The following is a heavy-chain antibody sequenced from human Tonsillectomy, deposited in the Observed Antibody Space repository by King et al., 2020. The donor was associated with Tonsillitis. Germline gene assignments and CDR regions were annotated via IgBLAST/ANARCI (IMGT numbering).Heavy chain of an antibody. V-gene: IGHV1-69*14. J-gene: IGHJ3*02. Sequence: VQLVQSGAEVKKPGSSVKVSCKASGGTFNNYAFTWVRQAPGQGLEWMGGIIPMFSSANYAQKFQDRVTMTADKSTSTAYMELSSLRSEDTAVYYCARDLPGSTILFVAFDIWGQGTMVTVSS. D-gene: IGHD3-3*01. CDR3: ARDLPGSTILFVAFDI. CDR2: IIPMFSSA. CDR1: GGTFNNYA.